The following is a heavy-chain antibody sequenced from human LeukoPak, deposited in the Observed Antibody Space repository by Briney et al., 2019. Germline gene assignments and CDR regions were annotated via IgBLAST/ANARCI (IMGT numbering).Heavy chain of an antibody. CDR2: IYPSEST. CDR1: GASLSSGSYY. Sequence: PSQTLSLTCTVSGASLSSGSYYWSWIRQPAGKGLEWIGRIYPSESTDYNPSLKSRVTISVDTSKNQFSLKLSSVTAADTAVYYCARDRVQFGELLYATYWGQGTLVTVSS. CDR3: ARDRVQFGELLYATY. V-gene: IGHV4-61*02. J-gene: IGHJ4*02. D-gene: IGHD3-10*01.